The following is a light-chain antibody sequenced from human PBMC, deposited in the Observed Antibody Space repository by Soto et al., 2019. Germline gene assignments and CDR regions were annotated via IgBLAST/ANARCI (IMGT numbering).Light chain of an antibody. CDR2: NVS. V-gene: IGKV2-30*02. Sequence: DVVMTQSPLSLPVTLGQPASISCRSSQSLVHSDGNTYLSWFLQRPGQSPRRLIYNVSNRDSRVPDRFRGRGSGTDFTLTISRVEAEDVGVYYCMQGTHWPPYTFGQGTKRESK. CDR3: MQGTHWPPYT. J-gene: IGKJ2*01. CDR1: QSLVHSDGNTY.